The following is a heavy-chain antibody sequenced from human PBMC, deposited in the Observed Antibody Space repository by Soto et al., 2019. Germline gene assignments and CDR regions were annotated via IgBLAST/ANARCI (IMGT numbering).Heavy chain of an antibody. CDR1: GDSVSRYY. Sequence: PSETLSLTCTVSGDSVSRYYWNWIRQPPGKGLEWIGYIYNSGSTNYNPSLKSRVTISVDTSKNQFSLTLTSVTAADTAVYYCARAPTYSYGSGTPYYFYAMDVWGQGTTATVSS. D-gene: IGHD3-10*01. J-gene: IGHJ6*02. CDR2: IYNSGST. CDR3: ARAPTYSYGSGTPYYFYAMDV. V-gene: IGHV4-59*02.